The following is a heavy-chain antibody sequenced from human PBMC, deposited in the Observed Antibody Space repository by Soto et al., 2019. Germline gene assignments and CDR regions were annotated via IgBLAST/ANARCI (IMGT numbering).Heavy chain of an antibody. V-gene: IGHV3-74*01. CDR1: GFTFSSYW. CDR2: ISSDGSSI. J-gene: IGHJ3*02. CDR3: EGDRPDAFDI. Sequence: GGSLRLSCAASGFTFSSYWMHWVRQAPGKGLVWVSRISSDGSSIGYADSVKGRFTISRDNAKNTLYLQMNSLRAEDTAVYYGEGDRPDAFDIWGQGKMVTVPS.